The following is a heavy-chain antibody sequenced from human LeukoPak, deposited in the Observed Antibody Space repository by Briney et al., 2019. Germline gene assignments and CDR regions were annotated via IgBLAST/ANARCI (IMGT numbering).Heavy chain of an antibody. CDR1: GFTVSSNY. CDR3: ARDNIVGATTHDAFDI. D-gene: IGHD1-26*01. Sequence: GGSLRLSCAASGFTVSSNYMSWVRQAPGKGLEWVSVIYSGGSTYYADSVKGRFTISRDNSKNTLYLQMNSLRAEDTAVYYCARDNIVGATTHDAFDIWGQGTMVTVSS. J-gene: IGHJ3*02. V-gene: IGHV3-53*05. CDR2: IYSGGST.